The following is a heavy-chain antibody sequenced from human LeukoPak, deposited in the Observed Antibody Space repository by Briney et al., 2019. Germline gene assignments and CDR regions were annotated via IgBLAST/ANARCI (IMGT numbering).Heavy chain of an antibody. CDR3: ARVVDAAMSEGTFDN. Sequence: ASVKVSCKASGYIFTAHYMHWVRQAPGQGLEWMGWISPNSGGTNYGQTFEGRLTMTRDTSISTAYMELSRLRSDDTAVYYCARVVDAAMSEGTFDNWGQGTLVTVSS. CDR2: ISPNSGGT. D-gene: IGHD5-18*01. V-gene: IGHV1-2*02. CDR1: GYIFTAHY. J-gene: IGHJ4*02.